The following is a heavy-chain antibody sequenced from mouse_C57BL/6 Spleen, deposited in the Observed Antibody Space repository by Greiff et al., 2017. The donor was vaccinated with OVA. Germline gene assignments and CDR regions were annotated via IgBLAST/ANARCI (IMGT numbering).Heavy chain of an antibody. CDR2: IYPGDGDN. CDR1: GYAFSSYW. CDR3: ARTTVVATDDY. V-gene: IGHV1-80*01. J-gene: IGHJ2*01. D-gene: IGHD1-1*01. Sequence: QVQLQQSGAELVKPGASVKISCKASGYAFSSYWMNWVKQRPGKGLEWIGQIYPGDGDNNYNRKFKGQATLTADKSSSTAYMQLSSLTSEDSAVYFCARTTVVATDDYWGQGTTLTVSS.